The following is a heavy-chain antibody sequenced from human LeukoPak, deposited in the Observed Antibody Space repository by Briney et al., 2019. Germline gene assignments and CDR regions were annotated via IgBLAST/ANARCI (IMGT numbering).Heavy chain of an antibody. D-gene: IGHD2-21*02. CDR2: ISYDGSSK. J-gene: IGHJ4*02. CDR1: GFTFSSYA. V-gene: IGHV3-30*01. Sequence: SGRSLRLSCAASGFTFSSYAMHWVRQAPGKGLEWVAVISYDGSSKYYADSVKGRFTISRDNSKNTLYLQMNSLRAEDTAVYYCARDGIVVVTAYIDYWGQGTLVTVSS. CDR3: ARDGIVVVTAYIDY.